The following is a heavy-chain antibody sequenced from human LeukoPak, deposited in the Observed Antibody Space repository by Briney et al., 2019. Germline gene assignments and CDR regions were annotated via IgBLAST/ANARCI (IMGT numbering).Heavy chain of an antibody. V-gene: IGHV1-69*05. CDR1: GGTFSSYA. Sequence: SVKVSCKASGGTFSSYAISWVRQAPGQGLEWMGGIIPIFGTANYAQKFQGRVTITTDESTSTAYMELSSLRSEDTAVYYCARAPTYDFWSGSFDYWGQGTLVTVSS. CDR2: IIPIFGTA. CDR3: ARAPTYDFWSGSFDY. J-gene: IGHJ4*02. D-gene: IGHD3-3*01.